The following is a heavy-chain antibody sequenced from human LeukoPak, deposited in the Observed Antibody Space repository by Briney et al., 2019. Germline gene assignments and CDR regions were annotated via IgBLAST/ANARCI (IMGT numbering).Heavy chain of an antibody. CDR1: GGSISSYY. CDR3: ARDHATDNYDSSDDASDI. Sequence: PSETLSLTCTVSGGSISSYYWSWIRQPAGKGLEWIGRIYTSGSTSYHPSLKSRVTVSIDTSKNQFSLKLSSVTAADTAVYYCARDHATDNYDSSDDASDIWGQGTVVTVPS. D-gene: IGHD3-22*01. J-gene: IGHJ3*02. CDR2: IYTSGST. V-gene: IGHV4-4*07.